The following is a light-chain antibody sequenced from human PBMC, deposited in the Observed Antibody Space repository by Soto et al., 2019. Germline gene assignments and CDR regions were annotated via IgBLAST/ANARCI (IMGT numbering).Light chain of an antibody. J-gene: IGLJ2*01. CDR1: SSDVGGYNY. Sequence: QSALTQPASLSGSPGQSITISCTGTSSDVGGYNYVSWYQQHPGKAPRLMIYGVSKRPLGVSYRFSGSKSGNTASLTISGLQSEDETDYYCNSYASVNSPVLFGGGTKLTVL. V-gene: IGLV2-14*03. CDR3: NSYASVNSPVL. CDR2: GVS.